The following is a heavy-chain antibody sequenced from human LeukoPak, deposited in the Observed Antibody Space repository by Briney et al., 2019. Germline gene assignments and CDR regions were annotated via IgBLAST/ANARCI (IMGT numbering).Heavy chain of an antibody. CDR2: IIPIFGTA. V-gene: IGHV1-69*13. CDR3: ARGLAARRLDYYYMDV. CDR1: GGTFSSYA. Sequence: SVKVSCKASGGTFSSYAISWVRQAPGQGLEWMGGIIPIFGTANYAQKFQGRVTITADESTSTAYMELSSLRSEDTAVYYCARGLAARRLDYYYMDVWGKGTTVTVSS. D-gene: IGHD6-6*01. J-gene: IGHJ6*03.